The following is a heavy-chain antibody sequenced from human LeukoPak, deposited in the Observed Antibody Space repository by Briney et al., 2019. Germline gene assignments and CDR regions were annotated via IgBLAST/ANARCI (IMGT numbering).Heavy chain of an antibody. J-gene: IGHJ4*02. V-gene: IGHV3-69-1*01. CDR3: ARDYCSSTSCYDY. Sequence: GGSLRLSCAASGFTFDDYGVSWVRQAPGKGLEWVPSISSSSYIYYADSVKGRFTISRDNAKNSLYLQMNSLRAEDTAVYYCARDYCSSTSCYDYWGQGTLVTVSS. D-gene: IGHD2-2*01. CDR1: GFTFDDYG. CDR2: ISSSSYI.